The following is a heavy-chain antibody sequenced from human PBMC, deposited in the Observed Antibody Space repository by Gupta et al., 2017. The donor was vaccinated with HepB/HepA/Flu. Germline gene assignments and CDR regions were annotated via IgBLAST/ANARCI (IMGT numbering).Heavy chain of an antibody. CDR3: ARGRSRRSKYYYDSSGYSPRHYFDY. J-gene: IGHJ4*02. Sequence: QVQLQQWGAGLLKPSETLSLTCAVYGGSFSGYYWSWIRQPPGKGLEWLGEINHSGSTNYNPSLKSRVTISVDTSKNQFSLKLSSVTAADTAVYYCARGRSRRSKYYYDSSGYSPRHYFDYWGQGTLVTVSS. CDR1: GGSFSGYY. V-gene: IGHV4-34*01. D-gene: IGHD3-22*01. CDR2: INHSGST.